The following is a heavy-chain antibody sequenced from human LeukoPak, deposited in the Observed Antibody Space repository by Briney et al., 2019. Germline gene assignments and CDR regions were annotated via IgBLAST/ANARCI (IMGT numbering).Heavy chain of an antibody. CDR3: ARGGYSYGSYYFDY. CDR1: GGSISSYY. J-gene: IGHJ4*02. V-gene: IGHV4-59*01. CDR2: IYYSGST. D-gene: IGHD5-18*01. Sequence: SETLSLTCTVSGGSISSYYWSWIRQPPGKGLEWIGYIYYSGSTNYNPSLKSRVTISVDTSKNQFSLKLSSVAAADTAVYYCARGGYSYGSYYFDYWGQGTLVTVSS.